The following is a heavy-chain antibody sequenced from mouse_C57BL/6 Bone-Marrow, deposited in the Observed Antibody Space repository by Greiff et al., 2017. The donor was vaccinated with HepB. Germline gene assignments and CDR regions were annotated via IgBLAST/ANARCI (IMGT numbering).Heavy chain of an antibody. D-gene: IGHD1-1*01. J-gene: IGHJ4*01. V-gene: IGHV5-9-1*02. CDR2: ISSGGDYI. CDR1: GFTFSSYA. Sequence: EVMLVESGEGLVKPGGSLKLSCAASGFTFSSYAMSWVRQTPEKRLEWVAYISSGGDYIYYADTVKGRFTISRDNARNTLYLQMSSLKSEDTAMYYCTRDASITTKAMDYWGQGTSVTVSS. CDR3: TRDASITTKAMDY.